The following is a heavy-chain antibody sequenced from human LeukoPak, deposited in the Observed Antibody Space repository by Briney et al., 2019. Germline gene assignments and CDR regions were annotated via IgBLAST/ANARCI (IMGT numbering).Heavy chain of an antibody. CDR2: IYYRVTS. V-gene: IGHV4-59*01. CDR3: ARDRPNVDSSGYYSRHDAFDI. J-gene: IGHJ3*02. CDR1: GDSISTYY. Sequence: PSETLSLTCTVSGDSISTYYWSWIRQPPGKGLEWIGYIYYRVTSDYNPSLKSRVTMSVDMSTRQISLKLSSVTAADTAVYYCARDRPNVDSSGYYSRHDAFDIWGQGTMVTVSS. D-gene: IGHD3-22*01.